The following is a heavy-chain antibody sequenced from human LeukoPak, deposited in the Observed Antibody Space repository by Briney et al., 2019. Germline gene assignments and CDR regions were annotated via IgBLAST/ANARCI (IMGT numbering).Heavy chain of an antibody. CDR1: GFTFSSYA. Sequence: GGSLRLSCAASGFTFSSYAMSWVRQAPGKGLEWVSAISGSGGNTYYADSVKGRFTISRDNSKNTLYLQMSSLRAEDTAVYYCAKVVYGFWSGYFFWGQGTLVTVSS. D-gene: IGHD3-3*01. CDR2: ISGSGGNT. V-gene: IGHV3-23*01. J-gene: IGHJ4*02. CDR3: AKVVYGFWSGYFF.